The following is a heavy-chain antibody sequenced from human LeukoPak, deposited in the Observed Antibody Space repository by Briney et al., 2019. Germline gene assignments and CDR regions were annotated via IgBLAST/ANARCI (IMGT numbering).Heavy chain of an antibody. CDR1: GFDFSNYW. Sequence: GGSLRLSCAASGFDFSNYWISWVRQAPGKGLGWVANIKQGGREKFYVDSVKGRFTISRDYAKKSVYLEMNSLRADDTAVYYCARDAFRARYFDLWGRGTLVTVSS. V-gene: IGHV3-7*01. D-gene: IGHD3-10*01. CDR3: ARDAFRARYFDL. J-gene: IGHJ2*01. CDR2: IKQGGREK.